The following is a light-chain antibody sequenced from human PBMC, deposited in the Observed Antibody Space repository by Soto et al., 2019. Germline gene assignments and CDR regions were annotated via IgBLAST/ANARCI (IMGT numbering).Light chain of an antibody. CDR2: DVN. V-gene: IGLV2-14*03. J-gene: IGLJ2*01. CDR3: TSWTTSTTMV. CDR1: SSDIGAYNF. Sequence: QSALTQPASVSGSPGQSITISCTGTSSDIGAYNFVSWYQQHPGKAPKLMLYDVNIRPSGVSNRFSGSKSGNTASLTISGRQAEDEADYYCTSWTTSTTMVPGGWTKLTVL.